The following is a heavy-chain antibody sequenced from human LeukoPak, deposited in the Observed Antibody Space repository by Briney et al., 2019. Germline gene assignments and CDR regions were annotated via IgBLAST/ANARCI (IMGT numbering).Heavy chain of an antibody. J-gene: IGHJ4*02. CDR2: IIPIFGTA. Sequence: RASVKVSCTASGGTFSSYAISWVRQAPGQGLEWMGGIIPIFGTANYAQKFQGRVTITADESASTAYMELSSLRSEDTAVYYCARVPADYDSSGYRDYYFDYWGQGTLVTVSS. V-gene: IGHV1-69*13. CDR3: ARVPADYDSSGYRDYYFDY. D-gene: IGHD3-22*01. CDR1: GGTFSSYA.